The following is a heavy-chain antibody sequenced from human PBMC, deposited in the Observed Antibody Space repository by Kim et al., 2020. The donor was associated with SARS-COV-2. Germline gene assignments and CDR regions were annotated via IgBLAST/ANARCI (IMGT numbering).Heavy chain of an antibody. J-gene: IGHJ5*02. CDR1: GGSISSDGYF. CDR2: SSYTGFS. D-gene: IGHD3-10*01. V-gene: IGHV4-31*03. Sequence: SETLSLTCTVSGGSISSDGYFWNWVRQVPGKGLEWIGYSSYTGFSNYNPPLRSRAFVSLDTSKSQFSVELRSVTAADTAIYYCPRLPISASGAYGWFDP. CDR3: PRLPISASGAYGWFDP.